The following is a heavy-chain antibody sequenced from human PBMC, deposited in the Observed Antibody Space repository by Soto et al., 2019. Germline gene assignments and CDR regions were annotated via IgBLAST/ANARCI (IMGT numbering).Heavy chain of an antibody. CDR2: IYYSGST. CDR3: ARADVLRYFDWLSPLVTINWFDP. J-gene: IGHJ5*02. Sequence: SETLSLTCTVSGGSISSYYWSWIRQPPGKGLEWIGYIYYSGSTNYNPSLKSRVTISVDTSKNQFSLKLSSVTAADTAVYYCARADVLRYFDWLSPLVTINWFDPWGQGTLVTVSS. V-gene: IGHV4-59*01. CDR1: GGSISSYY. D-gene: IGHD3-9*01.